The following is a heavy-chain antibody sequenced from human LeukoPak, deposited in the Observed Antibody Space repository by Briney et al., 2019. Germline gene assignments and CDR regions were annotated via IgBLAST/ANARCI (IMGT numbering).Heavy chain of an antibody. D-gene: IGHD3-22*01. V-gene: IGHV3-30*02. CDR3: AKDLHGGYSSDY. CDR1: GFTFNNFG. Sequence: GGSLRLSCAASGFTFNNFGMHWVRQAPGKGLEWVAFIGYEGVHKYYADSVKGRFTISKDNSKATLYLQMNSLRPEDTAVYYCAKDLHGGYSSDYWGQGTLVTVSA. J-gene: IGHJ4*02. CDR2: IGYEGVHK.